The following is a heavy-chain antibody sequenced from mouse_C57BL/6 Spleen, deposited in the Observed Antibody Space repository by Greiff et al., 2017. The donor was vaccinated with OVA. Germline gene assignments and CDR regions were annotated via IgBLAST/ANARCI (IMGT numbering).Heavy chain of an antibody. CDR2: IDPSDSYT. CDR1: GYTFTSYW. Sequence: QVQLQQPGAELVKPGASVKLSCKASGYTFTSYWMQWVKQRPGQGLEWIGEIDPSDSYTNYNQKFKGKATLTVDTSSSTAYMQLSSLTSEDSAVYYCARIYDGYYHFDYWGQGTTLTVSS. D-gene: IGHD2-3*01. CDR3: ARIYDGYYHFDY. V-gene: IGHV1-50*01. J-gene: IGHJ2*01.